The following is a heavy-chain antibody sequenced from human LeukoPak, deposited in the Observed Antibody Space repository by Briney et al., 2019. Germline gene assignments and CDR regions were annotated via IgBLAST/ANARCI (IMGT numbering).Heavy chain of an antibody. J-gene: IGHJ3*02. V-gene: IGHV3-30*18. D-gene: IGHD3-10*01. CDR3: AKDRLLLARGVIDAFDI. CDR2: ISYDGDNK. Sequence: PGGSLRLSCAAAGFTFSTYGMHRVHQAPGKGLEWVAVISYDGDNKYFADSVKGRFTISRDNSKNTLYLQMNSLRAEDTAVYYCAKDRLLLARGVIDAFDIWGQGTMVTVSS. CDR1: GFTFSTYG.